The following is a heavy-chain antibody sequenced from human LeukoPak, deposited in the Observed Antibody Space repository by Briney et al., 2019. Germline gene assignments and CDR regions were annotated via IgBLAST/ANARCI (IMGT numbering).Heavy chain of an antibody. D-gene: IGHD2-2*01. J-gene: IGHJ5*02. Sequence: AGSLTLSCAVSGFSLSNYDMNWVRQAPGKGLEWVSSISTSSSYIYYKDSVRGRFITSRDDAKNSLYLEMPSLRAEAAAVYYCVIADCSSSTCYLRRSWFDPWGQETLVTVSS. CDR1: GFSLSNYD. V-gene: IGHV3-21*01. CDR2: ISTSSSYI. CDR3: VIADCSSSTCYLRRSWFDP.